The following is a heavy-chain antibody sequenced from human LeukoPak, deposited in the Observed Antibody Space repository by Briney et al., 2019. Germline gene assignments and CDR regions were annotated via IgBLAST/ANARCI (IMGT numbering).Heavy chain of an antibody. Sequence: SQTLSLTCTVSGGSISSNDYYWSWFRQPPGKGLEWIGYIYHSGTTYYNPSLKSRVTISVDRSKNQFSLKLSSVTAADTAVYYCARGWNYGLNWFDPWGQAILVTVSS. CDR3: ARGWNYGLNWFDP. V-gene: IGHV4-30-4*08. CDR1: GGSISSNDYY. J-gene: IGHJ5*02. D-gene: IGHD1-7*01. CDR2: IYHSGTT.